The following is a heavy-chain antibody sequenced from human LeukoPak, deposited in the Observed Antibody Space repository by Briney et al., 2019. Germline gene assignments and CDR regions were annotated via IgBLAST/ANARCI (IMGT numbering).Heavy chain of an antibody. CDR1: GYTFTGHY. D-gene: IGHD3-10*01. J-gene: IGHJ4*02. Sequence: ASVKVSCKASGYTFTGHYIHWVRQAPGQGLEWMGQINPNSAASHYAQKFQDRVTMTSDTSINMAYMELRSLRSDDTAVYYCARDFYGSRPGAFDYWGQGTLITVSS. CDR3: ARDFYGSRPGAFDY. CDR2: INPNSAAS. V-gene: IGHV1-2*06.